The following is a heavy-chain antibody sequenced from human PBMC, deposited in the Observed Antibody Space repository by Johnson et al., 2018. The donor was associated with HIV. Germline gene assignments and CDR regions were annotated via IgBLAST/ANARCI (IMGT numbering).Heavy chain of an antibody. J-gene: IGHJ3*02. D-gene: IGHD5-18*01. Sequence: VQLVESGGGLVQPGGSLRLSCAASGLTVSHNYMSWVRQAPGKGLEWVSVIYSGGDTYYADSVKGRFTISRDNSKNTLYLQMNSLRAEDTAVYYCARGGYSPDDAFDIWGQGTMVTVSS. CDR1: GLTVSHNY. V-gene: IGHV3-66*01. CDR3: ARGGYSPDDAFDI. CDR2: IYSGGDT.